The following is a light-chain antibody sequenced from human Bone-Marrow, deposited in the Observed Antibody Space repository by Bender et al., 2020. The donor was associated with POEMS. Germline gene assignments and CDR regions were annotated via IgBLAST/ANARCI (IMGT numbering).Light chain of an antibody. V-gene: IGLV2-14*01. CDR2: EVI. J-gene: IGLJ1*01. Sequence: QSGLTQPASVSGSPGQAVTISCTGTSSDVGGYNYVSWYQQHPGKAPTLIIYEVIKRPSGVPNRFSGSKSGNTATLTISGAQAMDEADYYCQSADSSGSYHVFGPGTKVTVL. CDR3: QSADSSGSYHV. CDR1: SSDVGGYNY.